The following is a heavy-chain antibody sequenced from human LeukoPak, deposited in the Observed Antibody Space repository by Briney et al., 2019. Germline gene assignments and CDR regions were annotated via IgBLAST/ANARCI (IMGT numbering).Heavy chain of an antibody. CDR2: INHSGST. J-gene: IGHJ6*02. Sequence: PSETLSLTCAVYGGSFSGYYWSWIRQPPGKGLEWIGEINHSGSTNYNPSLKSRVTISVDTSKNQFSLKLSSVTAADTAVYYCARDLGYYDSSGYYYYYYGMDVWGQGTTVTVSS. V-gene: IGHV4-34*01. D-gene: IGHD3-22*01. CDR1: GGSFSGYY. CDR3: ARDLGYYDSSGYYYYYYGMDV.